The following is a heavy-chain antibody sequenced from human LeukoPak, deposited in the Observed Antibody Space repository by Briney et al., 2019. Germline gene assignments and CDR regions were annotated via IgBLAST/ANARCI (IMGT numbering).Heavy chain of an antibody. CDR2: IYTSGST. Sequence: KSSETLSLTCTVSGGSISSYYWSWIRQPPGKGLEWIGYIYTSGSTNYNPSLKSRVTISVDTSKNQFSLKLSSVTAADTAVYYCPRHKGVTAISPFDYWGQGTLVTVSS. V-gene: IGHV4-4*09. J-gene: IGHJ4*02. CDR1: GGSISSYY. D-gene: IGHD2-21*02. CDR3: PRHKGVTAISPFDY.